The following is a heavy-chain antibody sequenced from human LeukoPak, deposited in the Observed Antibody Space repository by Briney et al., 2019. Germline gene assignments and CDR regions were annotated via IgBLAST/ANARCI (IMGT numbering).Heavy chain of an antibody. Sequence: SETLSLTCTVSGYSISSGYYWGWIRQPPGKGLEWIGSIYHSGSTYCNPSLKSRVTISVDTSKNQFSLKLSSVTAADTAVYYCARGSSGWYDDYWGQGTLVTVSS. J-gene: IGHJ4*02. D-gene: IGHD6-19*01. CDR1: GYSISSGYY. V-gene: IGHV4-38-2*02. CDR2: IYHSGST. CDR3: ARGSSGWYDDY.